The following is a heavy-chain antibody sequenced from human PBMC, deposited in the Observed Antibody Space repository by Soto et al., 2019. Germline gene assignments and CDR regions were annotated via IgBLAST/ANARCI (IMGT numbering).Heavy chain of an antibody. D-gene: IGHD3-22*01. CDR3: ARYYYDSSGYYSSPTTNGMDV. V-gene: IGHV1-69*13. Sequence: SVKVSCKASGGTFRSYAIRWVRQAPGQGLEWMGGIIPIFGTANYAQKFQGRVTITADESTSTAYMELSSLRSEDTAVYYCARYYYDSSGYYSSPTTNGMDVWGQGTTVTVSS. CDR1: GGTFRSYA. CDR2: IIPIFGTA. J-gene: IGHJ6*02.